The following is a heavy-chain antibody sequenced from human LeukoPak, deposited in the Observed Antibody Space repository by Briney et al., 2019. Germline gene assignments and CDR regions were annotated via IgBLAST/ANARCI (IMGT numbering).Heavy chain of an antibody. CDR1: GGSIGSYY. CDR2: IYYSGST. J-gene: IGHJ4*02. CDR3: ASFPGGY. V-gene: IGHV4-59*01. D-gene: IGHD3-10*01. Sequence: PSETLSLTCTVSGGSIGSYYWSWIRQPPGKGLEWIGYIYYSGSTNYNPSLKSRVTISVDTSKNQFSLKLSSVTAADTAVYYCASFPGGYWGQGTLVTVSS.